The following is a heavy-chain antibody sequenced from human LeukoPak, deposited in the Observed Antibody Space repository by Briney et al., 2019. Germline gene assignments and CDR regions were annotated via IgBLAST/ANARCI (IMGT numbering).Heavy chain of an antibody. J-gene: IGHJ4*02. Sequence: SETLSLTCTVSGGSVSRNSYYWSWIRQPPGKGLEWIGYIHYSGSTYYNPSLKSRVTISVDTSKNQFSLKLSSVTAADTAVYYCARRRGDTAMVTDYWGQGTLVTVSS. CDR2: IHYSGST. D-gene: IGHD5-18*01. V-gene: IGHV4-61*01. CDR3: ARRRGDTAMVTDY. CDR1: GGSVSRNSYY.